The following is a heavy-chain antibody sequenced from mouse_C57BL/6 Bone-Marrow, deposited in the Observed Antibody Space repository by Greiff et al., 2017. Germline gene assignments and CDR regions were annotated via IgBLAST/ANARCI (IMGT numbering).Heavy chain of an antibody. J-gene: IGHJ3*01. V-gene: IGHV1-55*01. Sequence: QVQLQQPGAELVKPGASVKMSCKASGYTFTSYWITWVKQRPGQGLEWIGDIYPGSGSTNYNEKFKSKATLTVDTSSSTAYMQLSSLTSEDSAVYYCARRDYYGSSYVPFAYWGQGTLVTVSA. CDR1: GYTFTSYW. CDR2: IYPGSGST. D-gene: IGHD1-1*01. CDR3: ARRDYYGSSYVPFAY.